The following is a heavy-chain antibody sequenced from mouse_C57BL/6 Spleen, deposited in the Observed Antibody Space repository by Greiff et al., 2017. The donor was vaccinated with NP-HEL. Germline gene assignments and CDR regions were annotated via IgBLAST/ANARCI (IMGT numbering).Heavy chain of an antibody. Sequence: VKLEESGPGLVQPSQSLSITCTASGFSLTSYGVHWVRQSPGKGLEWLGVIWSGGSTDYNAAFITRLSISKDNSKSHVFFKMNSLQADDTAIYYCARCPYYYGSSYYAMDYWGQGTSVTVSS. V-gene: IGHV2-2*01. J-gene: IGHJ4*01. CDR2: IWSGGST. D-gene: IGHD1-1*01. CDR3: ARCPYYYGSSYYAMDY. CDR1: GFSLTSYG.